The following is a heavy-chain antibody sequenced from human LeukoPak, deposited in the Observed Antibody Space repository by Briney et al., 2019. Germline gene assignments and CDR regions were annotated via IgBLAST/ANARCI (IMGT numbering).Heavy chain of an antibody. D-gene: IGHD6-6*01. CDR3: ASHVPYSSSLVVDY. J-gene: IGHJ4*02. V-gene: IGHV4-59*12. CDR2: IHYSGST. Sequence: PSETLSLTCTVSGASISSYYWSWIRQPPGKGLEWIGHIHYSGSTNYNPSLKSRVAMSVDTSKNQFSLKLSSVTAADTAVYYCASHVPYSSSLVVDYWGQGTLVTVSS. CDR1: GASISSYY.